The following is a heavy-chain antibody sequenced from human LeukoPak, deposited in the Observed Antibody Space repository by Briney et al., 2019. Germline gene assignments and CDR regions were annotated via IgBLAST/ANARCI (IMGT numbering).Heavy chain of an antibody. Sequence: SETLSLTCTVSGGSISSYYWSWIRQPPGKGLEWIGYTYHTGSTNYNPSLNSRVNISVDTSKNQFSLKLSSVTAADTAVYYCAREGVVEMAGGGYFDYWGQGTLVTVSS. V-gene: IGHV4-59*01. CDR3: AREGVVEMAGGGYFDY. CDR2: TYHTGST. J-gene: IGHJ4*02. D-gene: IGHD5-24*01. CDR1: GGSISSYY.